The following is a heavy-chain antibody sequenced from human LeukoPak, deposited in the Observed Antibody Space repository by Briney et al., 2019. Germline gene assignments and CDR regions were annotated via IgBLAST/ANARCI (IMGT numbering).Heavy chain of an antibody. J-gene: IGHJ4*02. D-gene: IGHD2-2*01. Sequence: SETLSLTCTVSGGSISSYYWGWIRQPPGKGLEWIGEINHSGSTNYNPSLKSRVTISVDTSKNQFSLKLSSVTAADTAVYYCARGSRLSSTRIFDYWGQGTLVTVSS. V-gene: IGHV4-34*01. CDR1: GGSISSYY. CDR2: INHSGST. CDR3: ARGSRLSSTRIFDY.